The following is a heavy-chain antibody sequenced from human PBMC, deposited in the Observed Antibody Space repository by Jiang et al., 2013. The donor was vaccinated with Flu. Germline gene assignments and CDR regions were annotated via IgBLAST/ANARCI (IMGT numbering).Heavy chain of an antibody. CDR1: GYTFTSYA. CDR3: ARARIAVAGLDY. V-gene: IGHV1-3*01. CDR2: INAGNGNT. Sequence: GAEVKKPGASVKVSCKASGYTFTSYAMHWVRQAPGQRLEWMGWINAGNGNTKYSQKFQGRVTITRDTSASTAYMELSSLRSEDTAVYYCARARIAVAGLDYWGQGTLVTVSS. J-gene: IGHJ4*02. D-gene: IGHD6-19*01.